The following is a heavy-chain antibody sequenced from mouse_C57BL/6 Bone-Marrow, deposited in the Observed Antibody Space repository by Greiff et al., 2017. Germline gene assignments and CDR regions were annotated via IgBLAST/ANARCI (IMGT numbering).Heavy chain of an antibody. D-gene: IGHD4-1*01. J-gene: IGHJ4*01. CDR1: GYTFTSYW. CDR3: ARSLTGFYAMDY. CDR2: IHPNSGST. V-gene: IGHV1-64*01. Sequence: QVQLQQPGAELVKPGASVKLSCKASGYTFTSYWMHWVKQRPGQGLEWIGMIHPNSGSTNYNEKFKSKATLTVDKSSSTAYMQLSSLTSEDSAVYYCARSLTGFYAMDYWGQGTSVTVSA.